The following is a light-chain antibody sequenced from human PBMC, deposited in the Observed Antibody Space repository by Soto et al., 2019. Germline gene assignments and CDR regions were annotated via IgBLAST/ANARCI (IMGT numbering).Light chain of an antibody. Sequence: EIVLTQSPGTLSLSPGERVTLSCRASQSVSSYLAWYQQKPGQAPRLLIYGASSRATGIPDRFSGSGSGTDFTLTISRLEPEDFAVYYCQQYGSSSRTFRQGTKVEIK. CDR1: QSVSSY. CDR3: QQYGSSSRT. J-gene: IGKJ1*01. V-gene: IGKV3-20*01. CDR2: GAS.